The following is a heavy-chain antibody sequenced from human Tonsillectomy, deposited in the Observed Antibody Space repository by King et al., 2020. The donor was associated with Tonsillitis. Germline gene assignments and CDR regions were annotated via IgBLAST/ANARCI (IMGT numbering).Heavy chain of an antibody. V-gene: IGHV3-33*05. CDR2: ISNDGKTE. D-gene: IGHD4-23*01. CDR3: AXXXDYGGXSGXXY. CDR1: GFTFXIXG. J-gene: IGHJ4*01. Sequence: VQLVESGGGVVQPGRSLRLSCAAXGFTFXIXGMHWVRQAPGXGLEWVAVISNDGKTEYYADSVMGRFTISRDNSKNTLYVQMNFLRAEDTAVYYCAXXXDYGGXSGXXYWGXXTLVTV.